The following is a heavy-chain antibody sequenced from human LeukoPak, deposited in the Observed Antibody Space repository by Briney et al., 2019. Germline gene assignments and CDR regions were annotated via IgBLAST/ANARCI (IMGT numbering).Heavy chain of an antibody. Sequence: SETLSLSCTVSGGSNTSYYWSWIRHPPGKALEWIGYSHPSGNSNYSPSLKSRVTISIDTSRNQFSLKMSSVTAADTAVYYCARKAPKNTWFDPWGQGTLVTVSS. J-gene: IGHJ5*02. V-gene: IGHV4-4*09. CDR2: SHPSGNS. CDR1: GGSNTSYY. D-gene: IGHD2/OR15-2a*01. CDR3: ARKAPKNTWFDP.